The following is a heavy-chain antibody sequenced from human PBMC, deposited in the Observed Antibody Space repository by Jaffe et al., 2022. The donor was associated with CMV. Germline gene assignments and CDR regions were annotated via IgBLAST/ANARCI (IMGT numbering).Heavy chain of an antibody. J-gene: IGHJ5*02. V-gene: IGHV3-15*01. D-gene: IGHD3-22*01. Sequence: EVQLVESGGGLVKPGGSLRLSCAASGFTFSNAWMSWVRQAPGKGLEWVGRIKSKTDGGTTDYAAPVKGRFTISRDDSKNTLYLQMNSLKTEDTAVYYCTTDSYDSSDGWFDPWGQGTLVTVSS. CDR1: GFTFSNAW. CDR2: IKSKTDGGTT. CDR3: TTDSYDSSDGWFDP.